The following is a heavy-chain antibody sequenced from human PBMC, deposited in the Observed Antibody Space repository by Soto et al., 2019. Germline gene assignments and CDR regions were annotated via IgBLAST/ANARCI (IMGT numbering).Heavy chain of an antibody. D-gene: IGHD4-17*01. Sequence: QITLKESGPTLVMPTQTLTLTCSFSGFSLTTTAVGVGWIRQPPGKALEWLALIYWNDNEHYSPSLRSRLSITTDTSKNQVVLRMTDMDPVDTATYYCAHALFYADYDSYFDLWGRGTLVTVSS. CDR1: GFSLTTTAVG. CDR3: AHALFYADYDSYFDL. V-gene: IGHV2-5*01. J-gene: IGHJ2*01. CDR2: IYWNDNE.